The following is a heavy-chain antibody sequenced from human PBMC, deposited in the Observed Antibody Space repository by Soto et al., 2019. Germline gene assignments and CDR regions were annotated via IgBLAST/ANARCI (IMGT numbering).Heavy chain of an antibody. J-gene: IGHJ3*02. V-gene: IGHV1-2*04. Sequence: ASVKVSCKASGYTFTGYYMHWVRQAPGQGLEWMGWINPNSGGTNYAQKFQGWVTMTRDTSISTAYMELSRLRSDDTAVYYGATGTQHTVNDAFDIWGQGTMVTVSS. CDR3: ATGTQHTVNDAFDI. D-gene: IGHD4-4*01. CDR2: INPNSGGT. CDR1: GYTFTGYY.